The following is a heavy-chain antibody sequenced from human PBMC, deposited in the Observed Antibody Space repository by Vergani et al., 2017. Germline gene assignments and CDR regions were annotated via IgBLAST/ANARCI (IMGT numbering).Heavy chain of an antibody. V-gene: IGHV4-39*01. D-gene: IGHD6-19*01. CDR3: ARHSTVEWLVKLGWIDP. J-gene: IGHJ5*02. CDR2: IYYSGST. CDR1: GASIRSSNYY. Sequence: QLQLQESGPGLVKPSATLSLTCSVSGASIRSSNYYLGWIRQPPGKGLEWIAGIYYSGSTYYNPSLKSRVTISVDTSKNHFSLKLSSVTAADTAVYFCARHSTVEWLVKLGWIDPWGQGILVTVSS.